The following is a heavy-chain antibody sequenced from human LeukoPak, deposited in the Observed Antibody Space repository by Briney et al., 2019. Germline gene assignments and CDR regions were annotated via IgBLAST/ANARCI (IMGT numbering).Heavy chain of an antibody. CDR2: ISAYNGNT. Sequence: ASVKVSCKASGYTFTSYGISWVRQAPGQGLEWMGWISAYNGNTNYAQKLQGRVTMTTDTSTSTAYMELRSLRSDDTAVYYCARGPSITMVRGGQWYYYMDVWGKGTTVTISS. D-gene: IGHD3-10*01. V-gene: IGHV1-18*01. CDR1: GYTFTSYG. J-gene: IGHJ6*03. CDR3: ARGPSITMVRGGQWYYYMDV.